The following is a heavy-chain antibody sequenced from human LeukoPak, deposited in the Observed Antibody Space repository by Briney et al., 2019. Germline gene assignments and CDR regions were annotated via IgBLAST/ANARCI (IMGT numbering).Heavy chain of an antibody. CDR1: GFTFSSYS. V-gene: IGHV3-21*01. Sequence: PGGSLRLSCAASGFTFSSYSMNWVRQAPGKGLEWVSSISSSSSYIYYADSVKGRFTISRDNAKNSLYLQMNSLRAEDTAVYYCARDGQQLVLSPFDPWGQGTLVTVSS. CDR2: ISSSSSYI. D-gene: IGHD6-13*01. CDR3: ARDGQQLVLSPFDP. J-gene: IGHJ5*02.